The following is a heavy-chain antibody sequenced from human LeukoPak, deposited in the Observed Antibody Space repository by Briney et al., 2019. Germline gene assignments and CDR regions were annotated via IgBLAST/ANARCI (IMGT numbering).Heavy chain of an antibody. CDR2: ISGSGSDV. V-gene: IGHV3-23*01. D-gene: IGHD2-2*01. CDR3: AMFPIVSVPAAKQNLDF. J-gene: IGHJ4*02. Sequence: GGSLRLSCATSGFIFHNYAMSWVRQAPWKGLEWVSGISGSGSDVYYADSVKGRFTISKDISNNTLHLQMNSLRVDDTAVYFCAMFPIVSVPAAKQNLDFWGQGTLVTVSP. CDR1: GFIFHNYA.